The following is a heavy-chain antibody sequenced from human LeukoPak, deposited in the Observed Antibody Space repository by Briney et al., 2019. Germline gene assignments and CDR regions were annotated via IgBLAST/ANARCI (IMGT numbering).Heavy chain of an antibody. J-gene: IGHJ4*02. D-gene: IGHD5-12*01. Sequence: GSLRLSCAASGFTFDDYTMHWVRQAPRKGLERVSLIRWDGGSTYYADSVKGRFTISRDNSKNSLFLHMSSLRTEDTALYYCAKDTGEGGFDFDYWGQGTLVTVSS. CDR3: AKDTGEGGFDFDY. CDR2: IRWDGGST. V-gene: IGHV3-43*01. CDR1: GFTFDDYT.